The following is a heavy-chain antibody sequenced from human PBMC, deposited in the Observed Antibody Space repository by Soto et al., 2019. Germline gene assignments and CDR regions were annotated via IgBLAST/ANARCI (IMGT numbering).Heavy chain of an antibody. V-gene: IGHV1-24*01. CDR1: GYTLTEFS. CDR3: ATEDSHGYYTFDY. D-gene: IGHD3-22*01. Sequence: QVHLVQSGAEVKKPGASMKVSCEVSGYTLTEFSMHWVRQSPGKGLEWMGVFDPEDGEAIYAPKFQGRVTLTEDTSTDTAYLELSSLTSEDTAMYYCATEDSHGYYTFDYWGQGSLVTVSS. CDR2: FDPEDGEA. J-gene: IGHJ4*02.